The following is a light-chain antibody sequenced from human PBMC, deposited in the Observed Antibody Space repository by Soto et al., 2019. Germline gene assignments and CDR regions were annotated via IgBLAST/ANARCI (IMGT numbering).Light chain of an antibody. J-gene: IGKJ1*01. CDR1: QSISSW. Sequence: DIQMTQSPSTLSASVGDRVTITCRASQSISSWLAWYQQKPGKVPKLLIYKASSLESGVPSRFSGRGSGTEFTLNISSLQPDDFATYYCQQYNTMVTFGQGTKVEIK. CDR3: QQYNTMVT. V-gene: IGKV1-5*03. CDR2: KAS.